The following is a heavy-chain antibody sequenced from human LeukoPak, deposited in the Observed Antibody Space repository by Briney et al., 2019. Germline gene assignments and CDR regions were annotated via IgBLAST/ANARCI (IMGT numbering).Heavy chain of an antibody. V-gene: IGHV1-2*02. D-gene: IGHD2-15*01. CDR3: AKRRGSSDAFDI. CDR2: INPNSGGT. Sequence: ASVKVSCKASGYTFTSYYMHWVRQAPGQGLEWMGWINPNSGGTNYAQKFQGRVTMTRDTSISTAYMELSRLRSDDTAVYYCAKRRGSSDAFDIWGQGTMVTVSS. J-gene: IGHJ3*02. CDR1: GYTFTSYY.